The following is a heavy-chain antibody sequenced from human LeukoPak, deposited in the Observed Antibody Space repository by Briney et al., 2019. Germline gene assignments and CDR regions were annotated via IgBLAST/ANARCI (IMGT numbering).Heavy chain of an antibody. CDR2: INGDESST. Sequence: PGGSLRLSCAASAFTFNTYWMHWVRQVPGRGLEWVSRINGDESSTNYADSVKGRFTISRDNSKNTLYLQMNSLRAEDTAVYYCVKDALYNYYDSSGPIDYWGQGTLVTVSS. CDR1: AFTFNTYW. CDR3: VKDALYNYYDSSGPIDY. D-gene: IGHD3-22*01. J-gene: IGHJ4*02. V-gene: IGHV3-74*01.